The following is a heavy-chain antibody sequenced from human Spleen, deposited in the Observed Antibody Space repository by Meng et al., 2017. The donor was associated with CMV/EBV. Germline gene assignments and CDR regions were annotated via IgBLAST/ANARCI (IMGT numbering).Heavy chain of an antibody. V-gene: IGHV4-39*07. CDR1: GGSMSSSNYY. J-gene: IGHJ5*02. CDR2: IYYSGST. CDR3: ARDHDWNYFDP. D-gene: IGHD1-7*01. Sequence: CTVSGGSMSSSNYYWGWIRQPPGKGLEWIGSIYYSGSTYYNPSLKSRVAISVDTSKNQFSLKLSSVTAADTAVYYCARDHDWNYFDPWGQGTLVTVSS.